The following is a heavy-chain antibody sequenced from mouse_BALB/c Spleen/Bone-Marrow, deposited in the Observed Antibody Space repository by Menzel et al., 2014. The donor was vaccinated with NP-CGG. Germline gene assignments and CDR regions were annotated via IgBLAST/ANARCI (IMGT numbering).Heavy chain of an antibody. D-gene: IGHD1-1*01. V-gene: IGHV5-6*01. CDR3: ARPTTVVATGGSFDY. CDR1: GCTFSSYG. Sequence: EVHLVESGGDLVKPGGSLKLSCAASGCTFSSYGMSWVRQTPDKRLEWVATISSGGSYTYYPDSVKGRFTISRDNAKNTLYLQMSSLKSEDTAMYYCARPTTVVATGGSFDYWGQGTTLTVSS. CDR2: ISSGGSYT. J-gene: IGHJ2*01.